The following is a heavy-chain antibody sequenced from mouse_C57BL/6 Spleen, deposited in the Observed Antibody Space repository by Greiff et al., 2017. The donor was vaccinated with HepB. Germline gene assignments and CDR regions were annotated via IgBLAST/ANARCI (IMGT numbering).Heavy chain of an antibody. V-gene: IGHV1-52*01. CDR3: ARSDGPYAMDY. D-gene: IGHD2-3*01. J-gene: IGHJ4*01. CDR1: GYTFTSYW. CDR2: IDPSDSET. Sequence: VQRVESGPELVKPGASVKISCKASGYTFTSYWMHWVKQRPIQGLEWIGNIDPSDSETHYNQKFKDKATLTVDKSSSTAYMQLSSLTSEDSAVYYCARSDGPYAMDYWGQGTSVTVSS.